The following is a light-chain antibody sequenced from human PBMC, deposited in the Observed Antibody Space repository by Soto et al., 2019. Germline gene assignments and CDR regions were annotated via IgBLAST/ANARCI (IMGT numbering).Light chain of an antibody. V-gene: IGKV3-20*01. CDR3: QQYGSSSYT. J-gene: IGKJ2*01. Sequence: EIVLTQSPGTLSLSPGERATLSCRASQSVSSSYLAWYQQKPGQAPRLLIYGASSWATGIPDRFSGSGSGTDFTLTISRLEPEDFAVYYWQQYGSSSYTFGQGTKLEIK. CDR2: GAS. CDR1: QSVSSSY.